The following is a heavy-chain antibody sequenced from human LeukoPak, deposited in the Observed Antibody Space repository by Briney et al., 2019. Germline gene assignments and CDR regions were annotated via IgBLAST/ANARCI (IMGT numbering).Heavy chain of an antibody. D-gene: IGHD3-10*01. CDR3: VPPVSAAPEGYFDY. V-gene: IGHV1-18*01. J-gene: IGHJ4*02. Sequence: ASVKVSCMASGYTFTSYGISWVRQAPGQGLEWVWWISADIGHTYYVEKLKGRVTMSTDRSTNTPYMEMRSLRAEDTAVYYCVPPVSAAPEGYFDYGGQGTLVTVSS. CDR1: GYTFTSYG. CDR2: ISADIGHT.